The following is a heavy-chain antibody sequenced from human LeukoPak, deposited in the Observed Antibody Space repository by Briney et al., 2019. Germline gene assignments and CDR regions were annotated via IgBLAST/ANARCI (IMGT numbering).Heavy chain of an antibody. CDR1: GFTFSSYS. CDR3: AREFGYCSGGSCYSFGYYFDY. Sequence: GGSLRLSCAASGFTFSSYSMNWVRQAPGKGLEWVSSISSSSSYIYYADSVKGRFTISRDNAKNSLYLQMNSLRAEVTAVYYCAREFGYCSGGSCYSFGYYFDYWGQGTLVSVSS. V-gene: IGHV3-21*01. D-gene: IGHD2-15*01. CDR2: ISSSSSYI. J-gene: IGHJ4*02.